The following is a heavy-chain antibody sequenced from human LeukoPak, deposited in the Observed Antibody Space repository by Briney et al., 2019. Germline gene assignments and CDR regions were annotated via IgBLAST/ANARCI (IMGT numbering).Heavy chain of an antibody. CDR3: TRHDGRAARLLDY. Sequence: GSLRLSCAASGFTFSGSAMHWVRQASGKGLEWVGRIRSKANSYATAYAASVKGRFTISRDDSKNTAYLQMNSLKTEDTAVYYCTRHDGRAARLLDYWGQGTLVTVSS. CDR1: GFTFSGSA. CDR2: IRSKANSYAT. V-gene: IGHV3-73*01. D-gene: IGHD6-6*01. J-gene: IGHJ4*02.